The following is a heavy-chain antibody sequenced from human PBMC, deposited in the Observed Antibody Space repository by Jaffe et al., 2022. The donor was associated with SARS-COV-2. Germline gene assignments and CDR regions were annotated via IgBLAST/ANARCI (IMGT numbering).Heavy chain of an antibody. D-gene: IGHD2-8*01. V-gene: IGHV3-33*01. Sequence: QVQLVESGGGVVQPGRSLRLSCAASRFNFSTYVMHWVRQAPGKGLEWVAFIWHDGTIKNYAESVKGRFTISRDNPKNIVYLQMDGLRAEDTALYFCAREGCTNGVCYGVVSGMDVWGQGTTVTVSS. CDR2: IWHDGTIK. CDR1: RFNFSTYV. CDR3: AREGCTNGVCYGVVSGMDV. J-gene: IGHJ6*02.